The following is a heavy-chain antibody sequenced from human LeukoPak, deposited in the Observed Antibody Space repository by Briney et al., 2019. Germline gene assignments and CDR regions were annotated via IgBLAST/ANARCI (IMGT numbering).Heavy chain of an antibody. V-gene: IGHV3-21*01. Sequence: GGSLRLSCAASGFTFSSYSMNWVRRAPGKGLEWVSSISSSSSYIYYADSVKGRFTISRDNAKNSLYLQMNSLRAEDTAVYYCARADSSGWYVSHYWGQGTLVTVSS. D-gene: IGHD6-19*01. CDR2: ISSSSSYI. J-gene: IGHJ4*02. CDR3: ARADSSGWYVSHY. CDR1: GFTFSSYS.